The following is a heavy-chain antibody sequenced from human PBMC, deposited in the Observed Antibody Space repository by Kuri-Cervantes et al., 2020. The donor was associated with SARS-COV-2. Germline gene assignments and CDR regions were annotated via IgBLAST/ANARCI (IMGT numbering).Heavy chain of an antibody. D-gene: IGHD3-10*01. Sequence: GSLRLSCIVSGGSVSSGGHYWSWIRQPPGKGLEWIGYIYYSGSTKYNPSLKSRVTMSVDTSKNQFSLKLNSVTPADTAVYYCARTLDYYGSGTYCFDYWGQGTLVTVSS. CDR2: IYYSGST. V-gene: IGHV4-61*08. J-gene: IGHJ4*02. CDR1: GGSVSSGGHY. CDR3: ARTLDYYGSGTYCFDY.